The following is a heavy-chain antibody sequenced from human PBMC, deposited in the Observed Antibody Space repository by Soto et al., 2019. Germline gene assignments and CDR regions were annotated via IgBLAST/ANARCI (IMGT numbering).Heavy chain of an antibody. CDR2: FIPIFGTA. CDR3: ARAPKHYDSSTGGSWFNP. Sequence: SVKVSCKASGGTGSRYAISRVLQPPVQWLDWMGGFIPIFGTANYAQKPQGRVSDAADESTSTAYMELSSLRSEDTAVYYCARAPKHYDSSTGGSWFNPWGQVTLGTLS. CDR1: GGTGSRYA. J-gene: IGHJ5*02. D-gene: IGHD3-22*01. V-gene: IGHV1-69*13.